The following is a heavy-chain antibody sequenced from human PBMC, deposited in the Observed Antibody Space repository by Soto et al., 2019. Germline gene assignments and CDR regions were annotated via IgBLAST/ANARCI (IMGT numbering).Heavy chain of an antibody. V-gene: IGHV3-15*01. D-gene: IGHD4-17*01. Sequence: GGSLKLSCAASEFTFSNAWMSWVRQAPGKGLEWVGRIKSKTDGGTTDYAAPVKGRFTILRDDSKNTLYLHMDSLNTEDTAVYYCATEGPFSSKTAVTGPFDYWCQGPLGTLS. CDR3: ATEGPFSSKTAVTGPFDY. CDR2: IKSKTDGGTT. CDR1: EFTFSNAW. J-gene: IGHJ4*02.